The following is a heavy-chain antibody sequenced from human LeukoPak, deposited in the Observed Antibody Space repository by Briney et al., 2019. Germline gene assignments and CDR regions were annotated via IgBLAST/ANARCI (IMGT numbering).Heavy chain of an antibody. D-gene: IGHD4-17*01. CDR1: GYTFTGYY. CDR3: ARDYGDYGGLDY. CDR2: INPNSGGT. V-gene: IGHV1-2*02. Sequence: APVKVSCKASGYTFTGYYMHWVRQAPGQGLEWMGLINPNSGGTNYAQKFQGRVTMTRDTSISTAYMELSRLRSDDTAVYYCARDYGDYGGLDYWGQGTLVTVSS. J-gene: IGHJ4*02.